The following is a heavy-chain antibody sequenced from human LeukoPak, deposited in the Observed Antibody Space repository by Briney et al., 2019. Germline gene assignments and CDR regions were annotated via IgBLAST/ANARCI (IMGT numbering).Heavy chain of an antibody. J-gene: IGHJ5*02. CDR2: INHSGST. V-gene: IGHV4-34*01. CDR3: ASGGVWSGGQQLHPWFDP. D-gene: IGHD3-3*01. CDR1: GGSFSGYY. Sequence: SETLSLTCAVYGGSFSGYYWSWIRQPPGKGLEWIGEINHSGSTNYNPSLKSRVTISADTSKNQFSLKLSSVTAADTAVYYCASGGVWSGGQQLHPWFDPWGQGTLVTVSS.